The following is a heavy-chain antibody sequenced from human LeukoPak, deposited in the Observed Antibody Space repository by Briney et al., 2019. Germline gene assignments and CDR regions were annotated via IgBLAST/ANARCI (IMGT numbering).Heavy chain of an antibody. J-gene: IGHJ4*02. CDR1: GGSISSYY. CDR3: ARGVHYDSSGYYRDY. D-gene: IGHD3-22*01. V-gene: IGHV4-4*07. Sequence: SETLSLTCTVSGGSISSYYWTWIRQPAGKGLEWIGRIYTSGITNYNPSLKSRVTMSVDTSKNQFSLKLSSVTAADTAVYYCARGVHYDSSGYYRDYWGQGTLVTVSS. CDR2: IYTSGIT.